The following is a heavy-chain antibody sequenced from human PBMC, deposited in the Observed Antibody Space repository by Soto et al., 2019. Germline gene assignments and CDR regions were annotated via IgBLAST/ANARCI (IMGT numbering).Heavy chain of an antibody. CDR1: GGTFSSYA. CDR3: ARIITAAADYYYYYGMDV. D-gene: IGHD6-13*01. V-gene: IGHV1-69*01. Sequence: QVQLVQSGAEVKKPGSSVKVSCKASGGTFSSYAISWVRQAPGQGLEWMGGIIPIFGTANYAQKFQGRVTITADESTSTAYMELSSLRSEDTALYYCARIITAAADYYYYYGMDVWGQGTTVTVSS. J-gene: IGHJ6*02. CDR2: IIPIFGTA.